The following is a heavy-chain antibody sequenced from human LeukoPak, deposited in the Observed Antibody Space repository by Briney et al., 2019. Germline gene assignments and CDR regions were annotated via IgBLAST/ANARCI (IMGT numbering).Heavy chain of an antibody. V-gene: IGHV3-23*01. CDR1: GFSFSSYG. CDR3: ARDDLGDYLYYSDY. D-gene: IGHD4-17*01. J-gene: IGHJ4*02. CDR2: IGGHGGDT. Sequence: TGGSLRLSCAASGFSFSSYGMSWVRQAPGKGLEWVSSIGGHGGDTYYGDSVKGRFTVSRANSMNTLYLQMKSLRAEDTDVYYCARDDLGDYLYYSDYWGRGTLVIVSS.